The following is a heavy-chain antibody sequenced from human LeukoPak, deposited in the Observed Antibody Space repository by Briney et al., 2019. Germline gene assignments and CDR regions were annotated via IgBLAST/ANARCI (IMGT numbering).Heavy chain of an antibody. V-gene: IGHV4-39*02. J-gene: IGHJ5*02. Sequence: PLETLSLTCTVSGGSISSSSYYWGWIRQPPGKGLEWIGSIYYSGSTYYNPSLKSRVTISVDTSKNQFSLKLSSVTAADTAVYYCAREVVVVPAAKYRWFDPWGQGTLVTVSS. CDR2: IYYSGST. CDR1: GGSISSSSYY. CDR3: AREVVVVPAAKYRWFDP. D-gene: IGHD2-2*01.